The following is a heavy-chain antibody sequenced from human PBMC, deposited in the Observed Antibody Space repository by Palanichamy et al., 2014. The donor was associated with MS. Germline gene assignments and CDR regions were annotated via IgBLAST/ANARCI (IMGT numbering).Heavy chain of an antibody. V-gene: IGHV3-48*01. CDR1: GFTFSSYS. CDR2: ISSSTTTI. Sequence: EVQLVEVWGRAWYXRGGPVRLSCAASGFTFSSYSMNWVRQAPGKGLEWVSYISSSTTTIYHADSVKGRFTISRDNAKNSLYLQMNSLRAEDTAVYYCARDIYYGMDVWGQGTTVTVSS. CDR3: ARDIYYGMDV. J-gene: IGHJ6*02.